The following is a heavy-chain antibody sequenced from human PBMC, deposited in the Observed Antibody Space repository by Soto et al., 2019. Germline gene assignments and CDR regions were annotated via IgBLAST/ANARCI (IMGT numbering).Heavy chain of an antibody. Sequence: EVQLLESGGGLVQPGGSLRLSCAASGFTFSSYAMSWVRQAPGKGLEWVSAISGSGGSTYYADSVKGRFTISRDNSKNTLYLQMNSLRGEDTAVYYCAKDPNIVVVPAASGSYDYWGQGTLVTVSS. V-gene: IGHV3-23*01. CDR3: AKDPNIVVVPAASGSYDY. D-gene: IGHD2-2*01. CDR2: ISGSGGST. CDR1: GFTFSSYA. J-gene: IGHJ4*02.